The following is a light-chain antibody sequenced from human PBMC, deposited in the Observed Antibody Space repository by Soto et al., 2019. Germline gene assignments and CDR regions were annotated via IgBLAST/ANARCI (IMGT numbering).Light chain of an antibody. J-gene: IGLJ1*01. V-gene: IGLV2-14*01. CDR1: SSDVGGYNY. Sequence: QSALTQPASVSGSPGQSITISCTGTSSDVGGYNYVSWYQQHPGKAPKLMIYDVSNRPSGVSNRFSGSKSGNTASLTISGRQAEDEADYYCSSYTSSSRGYVFGTGTKVTVL. CDR3: SSYTSSSRGYV. CDR2: DVS.